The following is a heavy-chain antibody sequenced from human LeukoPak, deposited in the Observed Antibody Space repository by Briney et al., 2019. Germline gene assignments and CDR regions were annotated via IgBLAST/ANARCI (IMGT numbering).Heavy chain of an antibody. CDR2: IKTDGSEA. D-gene: IGHD2-15*01. CDR1: GFVFSNSW. V-gene: IGHV3-74*01. CDR3: AKDVGPYGGSPGGD. Sequence: GGSLSLSCDASGFVFSNSWMHWVRQAPGKGLEWVSRIKTDGSEASYADSVKGRFTISRDNAKNTLFLRMRSLRGDDTAVYFCAKDVGPYGGSPGGDWGQGSLVTVSS. J-gene: IGHJ4*02.